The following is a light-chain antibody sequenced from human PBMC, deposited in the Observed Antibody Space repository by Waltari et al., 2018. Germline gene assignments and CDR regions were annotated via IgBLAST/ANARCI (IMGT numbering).Light chain of an antibody. Sequence: QSALTQPRSVSGSPGRSVTISCTGSREEIGTYDYVSWYQHHPGEAPKLIIHDVFKRPSGVPNRFSGSKSGNTASLTISGLQADDEADYYCCSYAGSYTSLFGGGTKLTVL. CDR3: CSYAGSYTSL. V-gene: IGLV2-11*01. J-gene: IGLJ2*01. CDR2: DVF. CDR1: REEIGTYDY.